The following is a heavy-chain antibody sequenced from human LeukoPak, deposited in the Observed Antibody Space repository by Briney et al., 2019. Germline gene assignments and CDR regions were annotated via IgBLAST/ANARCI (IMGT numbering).Heavy chain of an antibody. D-gene: IGHD2/OR15-2a*01. CDR1: GYSITSGYY. V-gene: IGHV4-38-2*02. Sequence: SETLSLTCIVSGYSITSGYYWGWIRQPPGKGLEWIGTTYDSGSTSYNPSLESRVTISVDTSKNQFSLKLSSVTASDTAVYYCARVIGNSEPNWGRGILVTVSS. J-gene: IGHJ4*02. CDR3: ARVIGNSEPN. CDR2: TYDSGST.